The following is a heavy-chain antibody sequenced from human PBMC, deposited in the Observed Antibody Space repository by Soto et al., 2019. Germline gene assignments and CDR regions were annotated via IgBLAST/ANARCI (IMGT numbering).Heavy chain of an antibody. CDR1: GYTFTSYA. CDR2: INAGNGNT. V-gene: IGHV1-3*01. J-gene: IGHJ6*03. CDR3: ARVATRITMVRGGDYYYYYYMDV. D-gene: IGHD3-10*01. Sequence: ASVKVSCKASGYTFTSYAMHWVRQAPGQRLEWMGWINAGNGNTKYSQKFQGRVTITRDTSASTAYMELSSLRSEDTAVYYCARVATRITMVRGGDYYYYYYMDVWGKGTMVTVSS.